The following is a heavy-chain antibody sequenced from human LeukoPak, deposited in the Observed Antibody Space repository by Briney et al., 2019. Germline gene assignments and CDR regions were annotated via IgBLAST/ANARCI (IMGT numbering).Heavy chain of an antibody. CDR1: GYTFTSYG. CDR2: ISAYNGNT. V-gene: IGHV1-18*01. J-gene: IGHJ6*02. CDR3: ARDRPEKHYYYYGMDV. Sequence: ASVKVSCKASGYTFTSYGISWVRQAPGQGLEWMGWISAYNGNTNYAQKLQGRVTMTTDTSTSTAYMELSSLRSEDTAVHYCARDRPEKHYYYYGMDVWGQGTTVTVSS.